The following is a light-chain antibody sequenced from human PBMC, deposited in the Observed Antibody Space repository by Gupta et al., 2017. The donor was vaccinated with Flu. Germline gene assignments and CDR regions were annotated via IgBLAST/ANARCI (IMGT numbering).Light chain of an antibody. V-gene: IGLV6-57*03. Sequence: FMLTQPHSVSESPGTTVTISCTRSSGSIDTNYVQWYQQRPGSAPITVIYEDNVRPSGVPDRFSGSIDTSSNSASLSISGRKTEDEAEYDCQSEGSNHVVFGGGTKLTVL. J-gene: IGLJ2*01. CDR2: EDN. CDR3: QSEGSNHVV. CDR1: SGSIDTNY.